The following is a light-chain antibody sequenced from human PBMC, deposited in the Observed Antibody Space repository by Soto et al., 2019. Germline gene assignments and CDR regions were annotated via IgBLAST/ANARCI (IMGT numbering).Light chain of an antibody. CDR1: QSVNNN. J-gene: IGKJ4*01. CDR3: QQYSAWPLT. CDR2: GAS. V-gene: IGKV3-15*01. Sequence: EIVMTQSPATLSVSPGERATLFCRATQSVNNNFLAWYQQKPRQAPRLLIHGASTRDTGIPARFSCSGSGTGFTLTISSLQSEDFAVYYCQQYSAWPLTFGGGTKVEIK.